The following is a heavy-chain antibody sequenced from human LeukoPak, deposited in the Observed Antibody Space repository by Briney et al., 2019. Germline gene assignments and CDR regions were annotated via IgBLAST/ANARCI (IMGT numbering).Heavy chain of an antibody. CDR1: GFTFSLHR. CDR3: TRDQVGTMPLDY. V-gene: IGHV3-74*01. D-gene: IGHD1-26*01. J-gene: IGHJ4*02. Sequence: GGSLRLSCAASGFTFSLHRIHWVRQVPGKGLEWISWIETDATRTGYVASVRGRFTVSRDNAESTVYLEMNSLRAEDTAVHYCTRDQVGTMPLDYWGQGTLVTVSS. CDR2: IETDATRT.